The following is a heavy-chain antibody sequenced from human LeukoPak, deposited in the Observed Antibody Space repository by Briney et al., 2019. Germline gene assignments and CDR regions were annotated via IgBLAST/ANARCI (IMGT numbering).Heavy chain of an antibody. J-gene: IGHJ4*02. CDR2: IFSNDEK. Sequence: SGPTLVNPTETLTLTCTVSGFSLNTARMGVGWIRQPPGKALEWLAHIFSNDEKNYSTSLKSRLTISKDTSKSQVVFTMTNMDPVDTATCFCARIRDGYNSVHFDYWGQGTLVTVSS. CDR1: GFSLNTARMG. V-gene: IGHV2-26*01. CDR3: ARIRDGYNSVHFDY. D-gene: IGHD5-24*01.